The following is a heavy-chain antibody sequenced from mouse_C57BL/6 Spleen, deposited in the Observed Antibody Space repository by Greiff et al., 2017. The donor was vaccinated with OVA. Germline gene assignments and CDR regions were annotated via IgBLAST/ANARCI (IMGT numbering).Heavy chain of an antibody. CDR2: IYPGAGDT. CDR1: GYAFSSYW. D-gene: IGHD2-14*01. Sequence: QVQLQQSGAELVKPGASVKISCKASGYAFSSYWMNWVKQRPGKGLEWIGQIYPGAGDTNYNGQFTGQATMTADKASITAYMQLSSLTSEDSAVYFCARSGVPFRYFDYWGQGTTLTVSS. J-gene: IGHJ2*01. CDR3: ARSGVPFRYFDY. V-gene: IGHV1-80*01.